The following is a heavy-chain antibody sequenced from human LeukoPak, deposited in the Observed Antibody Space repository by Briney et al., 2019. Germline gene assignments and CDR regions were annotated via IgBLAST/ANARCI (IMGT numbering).Heavy chain of an antibody. CDR1: GGSISSYY. Sequence: KASATLSLTCTVSGGSISSYYWSWIRQPPGKGLEWIGYIYYSGTTNYNPSLKSRVTISVDTSKNQFSLKLSSVTAADTAVYYCARGVYIAAAQYGYWGQGTLVTVSS. J-gene: IGHJ4*02. CDR2: IYYSGTT. CDR3: ARGVYIAAAQYGY. V-gene: IGHV4-59*01. D-gene: IGHD6-13*01.